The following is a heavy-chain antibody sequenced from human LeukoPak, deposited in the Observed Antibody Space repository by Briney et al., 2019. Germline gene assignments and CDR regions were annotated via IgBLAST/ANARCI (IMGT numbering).Heavy chain of an antibody. CDR3: AKLGCSGGSCRGLGAFDI. CDR2: ISGVGGST. Sequence: GGSLRLSCAASGFTFDDYAMHWVRQAPGKGLEWVSLISGVGGSTYYADSVKGRFTISRDNSKNSLYLQMNSLRTEDTALYYCAKLGCSGGSCRGLGAFDIWGQGTMVTVSS. D-gene: IGHD2-15*01. V-gene: IGHV3-43*02. CDR1: GFTFDDYA. J-gene: IGHJ3*02.